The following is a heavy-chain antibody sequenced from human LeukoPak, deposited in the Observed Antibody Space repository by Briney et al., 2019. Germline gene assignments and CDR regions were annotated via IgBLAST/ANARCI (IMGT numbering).Heavy chain of an antibody. CDR1: GGSFSGYY. D-gene: IGHD3-22*01. V-gene: IGHV4-34*01. J-gene: IGHJ4*02. Sequence: PSETLSLTCAVYGGSFSGYYWSWIRQPPGKGLEWIGEINHSGSTNYNPSLKSRVTISVDTSKNQFSLKLSSVTAADTAVYYCARGLPRHYDSSYWGQGTLVTVSS. CDR3: ARGLPRHYDSSY. CDR2: INHSGST.